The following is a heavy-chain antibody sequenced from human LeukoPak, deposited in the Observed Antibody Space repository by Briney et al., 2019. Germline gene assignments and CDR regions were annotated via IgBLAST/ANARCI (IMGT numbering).Heavy chain of an antibody. CDR3: ARAGTDSSGYYGYDY. J-gene: IGHJ4*02. CDR2: IYHSGST. D-gene: IGHD3-22*01. CDR1: GGSISSGGYY. V-gene: IGHV4-30-2*01. Sequence: SETLSLTCTVSGGSISSGGYYWSWIRQPPGKGLEWIGYIYHSGSTYYNPSLKSRVTISVDRSKNQFSLKLSSVTAADTAVYYCARAGTDSSGYYGYDYWGQGTLVTVSS.